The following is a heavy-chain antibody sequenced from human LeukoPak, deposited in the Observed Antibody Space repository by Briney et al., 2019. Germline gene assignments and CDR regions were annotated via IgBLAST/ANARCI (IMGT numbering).Heavy chain of an antibody. CDR2: INPSGGST. V-gene: IGHV1-46*01. CDR1: GYTFTSYY. Sequence: ASVKVSCKASGYTFTSYYMHWVRQAPGQGLEWMGIINPSGGSTSYAQKFQGRVTMTRDTSTSTVYMELSSLRSEDTAVYYCATTRKDTYYDFWSGQNWFDPWGQGTLVTVSS. D-gene: IGHD3-3*01. J-gene: IGHJ5*02. CDR3: ATTRKDTYYDFWSGQNWFDP.